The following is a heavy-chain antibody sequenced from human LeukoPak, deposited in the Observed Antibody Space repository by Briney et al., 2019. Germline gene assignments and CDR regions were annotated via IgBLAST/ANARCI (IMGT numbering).Heavy chain of an antibody. V-gene: IGHV3-73*01. D-gene: IGHD3-10*02. CDR3: TRHSEYYYVSPPWFDP. CDR2: IRIKANSYAT. CDR1: GYTFTGYY. Sequence: KVSCKASGYTFTGYYMHWGRQASGKGLGWVGRIRIKANSYATAYAASVKGRFTTSRDHSKDKAYLQMNSPKTEDTAVYYCTRHSEYYYVSPPWFDPWGQGILVTVSS. J-gene: IGHJ5*02.